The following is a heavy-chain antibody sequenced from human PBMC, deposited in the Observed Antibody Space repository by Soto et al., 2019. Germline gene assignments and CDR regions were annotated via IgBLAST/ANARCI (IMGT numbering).Heavy chain of an antibody. V-gene: IGHV3-23*01. CDR3: ARSLRFTFTTFYYMDV. CDR2: ISGSGST. Sequence: EVQLLESGGGLVQPGGSLRLSCAASGFTVSSYAMRWVRQAPGKGLEWVSVISGSGSTYSADSVKGRCTISRYSSKDTEYRQMNSIRAEDTAVYYCARSLRFTFTTFYYMDVWGRGTTVTFSS. CDR1: GFTVSSYA. J-gene: IGHJ6*03. D-gene: IGHD3-16*01.